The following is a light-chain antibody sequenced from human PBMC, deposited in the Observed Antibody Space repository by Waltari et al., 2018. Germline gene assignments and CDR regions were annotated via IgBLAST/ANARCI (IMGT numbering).Light chain of an antibody. V-gene: IGKV3-15*01. J-gene: IGKJ2*01. Sequence: DKVLTQSPAPLSVSPGKSVSPPCRASQDITYNFAWYQQKPGQAPRLLIFVASTRATGVPARFSGSGSGTDFTLTSSTLQSEDVAVYSCQQYNDWPPAYTFGQGTKLEIK. CDR1: QDITYN. CDR3: QQYNDWPPAYT. CDR2: VAS.